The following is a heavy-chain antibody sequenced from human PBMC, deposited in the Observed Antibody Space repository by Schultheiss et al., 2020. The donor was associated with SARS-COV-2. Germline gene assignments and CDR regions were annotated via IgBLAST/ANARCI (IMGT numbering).Heavy chain of an antibody. V-gene: IGHV4-4*07. CDR3: ARVHYLYGMDV. J-gene: IGHJ6*02. CDR1: GGSISNYY. Sequence: SETLSLTCTVSGGSISNYYWSWIRQPAGKGLEWIGRFYSSGITNYNPSLKSRVTISVDTSKNQFSLKLSSVTAADTAVYYCARVHYLYGMDVWGQGTTVTVSS. CDR2: FYSSGIT. D-gene: IGHD1-26*01.